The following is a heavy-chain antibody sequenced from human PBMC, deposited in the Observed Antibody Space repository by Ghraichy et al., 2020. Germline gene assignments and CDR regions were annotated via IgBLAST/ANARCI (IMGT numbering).Heavy chain of an antibody. D-gene: IGHD2-8*02. J-gene: IGHJ5*02. CDR1: RFTFSNYV. CDR3: AKAWGNCSGGVCPSYNWFDP. Sequence: LSLTYAASRFTFSNYVMSWVRQAPGKGLEWVSTISASGGGTYYADSVKGRFTNSRDNSKNTLYLQMNSLRADDTAVYYCAKAWGNCSGGVCPSYNWFDPWGQGTLVTVSS. V-gene: IGHV3-23*01. CDR2: ISASGGGT.